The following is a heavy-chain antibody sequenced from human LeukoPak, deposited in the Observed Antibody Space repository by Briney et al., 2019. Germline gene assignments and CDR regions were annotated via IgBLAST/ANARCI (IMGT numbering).Heavy chain of an antibody. CDR2: INTYNGNT. V-gene: IGHV1-18*01. CDR3: AREIAVASWYYFDY. Sequence: ASVKVSCKASGYTFTSYGISWVRQAPGQGLEWMGWINTYNGNTNYAQKLQVRVTMTTDTSTSTAYMELRSLRSDDTAVYYCAREIAVASWYYFDYWGQGTLVTVSS. J-gene: IGHJ4*02. CDR1: GYTFTSYG. D-gene: IGHD6-19*01.